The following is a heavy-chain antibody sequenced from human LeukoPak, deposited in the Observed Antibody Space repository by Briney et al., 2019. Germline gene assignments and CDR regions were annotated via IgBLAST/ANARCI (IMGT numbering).Heavy chain of an antibody. CDR1: GYSISSGYY. Sequence: KPSETLSLTCTVSGYSISSGYYWSWIRQPPGKGLEWIGYIYHSGSTYYNPSLKGRVTISVDRSKNQFSLKLSSVTAADTAVYYCARGILYDKTEWSPIAHWGQGTLVTVSS. V-gene: IGHV4-38-2*02. D-gene: IGHD2-8*01. J-gene: IGHJ1*01. CDR2: IYHSGST. CDR3: ARGILYDKTEWSPIAH.